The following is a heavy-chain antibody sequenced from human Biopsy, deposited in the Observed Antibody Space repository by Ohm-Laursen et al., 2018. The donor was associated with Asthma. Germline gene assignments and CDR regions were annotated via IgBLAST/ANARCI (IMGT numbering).Heavy chain of an antibody. J-gene: IGHJ3*01. CDR1: GYNFISFA. CDR3: ARAYYDFLTGQVKDVFGV. CDR2: VNTGNSDT. Sequence: SVKVSCKASGYNFISFAIHWVRQAPGQRLEWMGWVNTGNSDTKYSQKFQGRVTITRDTSASTAYMELRSLRSEDTATYYCARAYYDFLTGQVKDVFGVWGQGTMVTVSS. D-gene: IGHD3-9*01. V-gene: IGHV1-3*04.